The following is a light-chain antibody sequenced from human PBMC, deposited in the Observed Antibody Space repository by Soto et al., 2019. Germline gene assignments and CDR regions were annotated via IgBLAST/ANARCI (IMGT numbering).Light chain of an antibody. CDR3: LQNNNYPLT. Sequence: AIQMTESPSSLSASVGDRVTVTCRASQDIRSEVGWYQQQPGQDPKVLMYAASRLHSGVPSRFSGSGSGTDFVLNISSLQLEDVATYYCLQNNNYPLTFGGGTKV. J-gene: IGKJ4*01. V-gene: IGKV1-6*01. CDR2: AAS. CDR1: QDIRSE.